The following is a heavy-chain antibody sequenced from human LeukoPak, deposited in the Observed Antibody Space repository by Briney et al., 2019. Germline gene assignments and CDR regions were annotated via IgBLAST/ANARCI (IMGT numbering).Heavy chain of an antibody. D-gene: IGHD2-2*01. CDR3: ARTVFGSTSPTRYYYYMDV. J-gene: IGHJ6*03. CDR1: GGSVSGYY. V-gene: IGHV4-4*07. Sequence: SETLSLTCSVSGGSVSGYYWGWIRQPAGKGLEWIGRISTSGGTNYNPSLKSRVTISLDNSKNQFSLTLTSVTAADTAIYFCARTVFGSTSPTRYYYYMDVWGKGATVTVSS. CDR2: ISTSGGT.